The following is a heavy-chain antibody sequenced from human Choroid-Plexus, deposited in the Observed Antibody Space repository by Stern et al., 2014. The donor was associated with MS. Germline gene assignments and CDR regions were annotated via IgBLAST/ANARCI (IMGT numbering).Heavy chain of an antibody. Sequence: EVQLVESGGGLVQPGGSLTISCTAAGFTFGNYWMTWVRQAPGKWLEWVANIKEDGTEKNYVDSVKGRFTISGDNARNSLYLQMNSLRVEDTALYYCARVYNTIYGIVTQRGSGMDVWGQGTTVIVSS. CDR3: ARVYNTIYGIVTQRGSGMDV. CDR1: GFTFGNYW. V-gene: IGHV3-7*01. D-gene: IGHD3-3*01. CDR2: IKEDGTEK. J-gene: IGHJ6*02.